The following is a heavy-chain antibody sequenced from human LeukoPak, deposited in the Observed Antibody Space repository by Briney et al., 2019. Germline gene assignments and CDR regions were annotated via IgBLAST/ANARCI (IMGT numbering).Heavy chain of an antibody. CDR1: GFTVSSNY. J-gene: IGHJ4*02. V-gene: IGHV3-66*02. CDR3: ARDSRYSSGWFFDY. CDR2: IYSGGST. Sequence: GGSLRLSCAASGFTVSSNYMSWVRRAPGKGLEWVSVIYSGGSTYYSDSVKGRFTISRDNSKNTLYLQMNSLRAEDTAVYYCARDSRYSSGWFFDYWGQGTLVTVSS. D-gene: IGHD6-19*01.